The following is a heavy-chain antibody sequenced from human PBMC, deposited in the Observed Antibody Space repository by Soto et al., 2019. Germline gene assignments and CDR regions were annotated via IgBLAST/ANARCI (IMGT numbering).Heavy chain of an antibody. J-gene: IGHJ4*02. V-gene: IGHV3-33*01. D-gene: IGHD2-15*01. CDR2: IWYDGSNK. Sequence: GGSLRLSCAASGFTFSSYGMHWVRQAPGKGLEWVAVIWYDGSNKYYADSVKGRFTISRDNSKNTLYLQMNSLRAEDTAVYYCAREPSKLLQLFDYWGQGTLVTVSS. CDR3: AREPSKLLQLFDY. CDR1: GFTFSSYG.